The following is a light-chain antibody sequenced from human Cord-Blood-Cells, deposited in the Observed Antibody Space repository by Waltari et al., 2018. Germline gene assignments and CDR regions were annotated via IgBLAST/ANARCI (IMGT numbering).Light chain of an antibody. CDR2: AAS. CDR3: QKYNSAPWT. CDR1: QGISNY. Sequence: IQMTQSPSSLSASVGDRVTITGRPSQGISNYLAWYQQKPGKVPKLLIYAASTLQSGVPSRFSGSGSGTDFTLTISSLQPEDVATYYCQKYNSAPWTFGQGTKVEIK. V-gene: IGKV1-27*01. J-gene: IGKJ1*01.